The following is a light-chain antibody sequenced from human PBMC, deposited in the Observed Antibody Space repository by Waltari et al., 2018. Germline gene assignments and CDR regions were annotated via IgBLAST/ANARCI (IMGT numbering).Light chain of an antibody. V-gene: IGKV1-39*01. CDR2: AAS. J-gene: IGKJ3*01. CDR1: QSISSY. Sequence: DIQMTQSPSSLSASVGDRVTITCRASQSISSYLNWYQQKPGKAPKLLIYAASSLQSGVPSRFSGSGSGTDFTITISSLQHEDFATYYCQQSYSTPPFTFGPGTKVDIK. CDR3: QQSYSTPPFT.